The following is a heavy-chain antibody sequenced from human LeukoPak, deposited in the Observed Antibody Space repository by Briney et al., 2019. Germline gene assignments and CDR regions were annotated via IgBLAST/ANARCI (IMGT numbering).Heavy chain of an antibody. CDR1: GGSISSSPYY. J-gene: IGHJ4*02. CDR2: IYYRGNT. D-gene: IGHD1-1*01. V-gene: IGHV4-39*01. Sequence: SETLSLTCTVSGGSISSSPYYWAWIRQPPGRGLEWIGSIYYRGNTYHNPPLKSRVTISVDTSKNQFSLSVISVTAADTAVYFCARPTTGPATQGYDSWGQGILVTVAS. CDR3: ARPTTGPATQGYDS.